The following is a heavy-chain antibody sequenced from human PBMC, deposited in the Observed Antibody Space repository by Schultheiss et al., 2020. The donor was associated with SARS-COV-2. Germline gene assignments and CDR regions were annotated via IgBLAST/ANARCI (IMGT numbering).Heavy chain of an antibody. CDR1: GGSFSGYY. V-gene: IGHV4-34*01. J-gene: IGHJ5*02. D-gene: IGHD3-10*01. Sequence: SETLSLTCAVYGGSFSGYYWSWIRQPPGKGLEWIGEINHSGSTNYNPSLKSRVTISVDTSKNQFSLKLSSVTAADTAVYYCARFRPQGSGRNNWFDPWGQGTLVTVSS. CDR2: INHSGST. CDR3: ARFRPQGSGRNNWFDP.